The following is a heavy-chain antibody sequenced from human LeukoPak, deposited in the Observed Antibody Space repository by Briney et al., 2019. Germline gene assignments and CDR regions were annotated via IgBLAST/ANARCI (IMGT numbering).Heavy chain of an antibody. CDR3: ARGRDGYNYDWYFDL. D-gene: IGHD5-24*01. J-gene: IGHJ2*01. CDR2: ISSSSSNI. CDR1: GFTFSSYS. Sequence: GGSLSLSCAVSGFTFSSYSMNCVRQSPGEGLEWFSYISSSSSNIYYADSVKGRFTISRDNAKNSLYLQMNSLRAEDTAVYYCARGRDGYNYDWYFDLWGRGTLVTVSS. V-gene: IGHV3-48*01.